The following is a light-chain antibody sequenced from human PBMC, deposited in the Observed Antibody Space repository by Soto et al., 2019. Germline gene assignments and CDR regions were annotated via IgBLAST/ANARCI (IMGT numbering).Light chain of an antibody. CDR3: QQYNNWPRT. CDR1: QSVSSN. CDR2: GAS. V-gene: IGKV3-15*01. Sequence: EIVMTQSPATLSVSPGERATFSCRASQSVSSNLAWYQQKPGQAPRLLIFGASTRATGAPARFSGSGSGTEFTLTISSLQSEDFAVYYCQQYNNWPRTFGQGTKVDIK. J-gene: IGKJ1*01.